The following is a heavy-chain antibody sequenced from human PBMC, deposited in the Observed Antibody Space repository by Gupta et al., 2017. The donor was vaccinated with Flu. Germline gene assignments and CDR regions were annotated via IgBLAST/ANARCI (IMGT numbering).Heavy chain of an antibody. CDR2: INQDGSTK. CDR1: GFTFTDSW. D-gene: IGHD5-24*01. Sequence: EVQLVASGGGLVQPGGSLSISCAASGFTFTDSWMNWVRQAPGKGLEWVDNINQDGSTKNYVDSLKGRFTVSRDNAKNSLYLQMDSLRAEDTAVYFCARNRGWEQFDYWGQGTLVTVSS. J-gene: IGHJ4*02. V-gene: IGHV3-7*01. CDR3: ARNRGWEQFDY.